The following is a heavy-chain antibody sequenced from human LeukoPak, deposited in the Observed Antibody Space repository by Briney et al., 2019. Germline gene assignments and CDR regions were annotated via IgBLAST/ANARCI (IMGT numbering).Heavy chain of an antibody. D-gene: IGHD7-27*01. V-gene: IGHV1-8*03. CDR3: ARGSGDYYYYYYMDV. Sequence: GASVKVSCKASGYTFTSYDINWVRQATGQGLEWMGWMNPNSGNTGYAQKFQGRVTITMNTSISTAYMELSSLRSEDTAVYHCARGSGDYYYYYYMDVWGKGTTVTVSS. CDR1: GYTFTSYD. CDR2: MNPNSGNT. J-gene: IGHJ6*03.